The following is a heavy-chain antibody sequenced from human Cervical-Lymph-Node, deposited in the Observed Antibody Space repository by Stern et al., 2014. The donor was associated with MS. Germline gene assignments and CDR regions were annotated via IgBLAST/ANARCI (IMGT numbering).Heavy chain of an antibody. Sequence: QVQLVQSGAEVKKPGSSVKVSCKASGGSFSTFAITWVRQAPGQGLEWKAGITPLFGTTNFAPKFQGRVTLTADTSTNTVYMELSSLRSDDTAVYYCARDPAVLIQGSYYGMDVWGQGTTVSVS. V-gene: IGHV1-69*06. CDR3: ARDPAVLIQGSYYGMDV. D-gene: IGHD2-21*01. J-gene: IGHJ6*02. CDR2: ITPLFGTT. CDR1: GGSFSTFA.